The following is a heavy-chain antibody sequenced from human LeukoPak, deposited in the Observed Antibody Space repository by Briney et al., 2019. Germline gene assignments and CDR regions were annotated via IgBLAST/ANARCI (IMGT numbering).Heavy chain of an antibody. CDR3: ARLSGNYLPFDY. CDR2: INHSGST. J-gene: IGHJ4*02. D-gene: IGHD1-26*01. Sequence: SETLSLTCAVYGGSFSGYYWSWIRQPPGKGLEWIGEINHSGSTNYNPSLKSRVPISVDTSKNQFSLKLSSVTAADTAVYYCARLSGNYLPFDYWGQGTLVTVSS. CDR1: GGSFSGYY. V-gene: IGHV4-34*01.